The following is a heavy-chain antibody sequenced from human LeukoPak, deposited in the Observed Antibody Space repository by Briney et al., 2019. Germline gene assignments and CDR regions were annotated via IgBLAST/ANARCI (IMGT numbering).Heavy chain of an antibody. CDR3: ARASHGSGRGLDP. CDR2: ISSSSSYI. V-gene: IGHV3-21*01. J-gene: IGHJ5*02. D-gene: IGHD3-10*01. Sequence: PGGSLRLSCAASGFTFSSYSMNWVRQAPGKGLEWVSSISSSSSYIYYADSVKGRFTISRDNAKNSLYLQMNSLRAEDTAVYYCARASHGSGRGLDPWGQGTLVTVSS. CDR1: GFTFSSYS.